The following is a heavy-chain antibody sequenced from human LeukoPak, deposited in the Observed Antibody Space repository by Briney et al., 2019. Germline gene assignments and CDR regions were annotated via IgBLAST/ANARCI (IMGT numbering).Heavy chain of an antibody. CDR2: ISAYNGNT. J-gene: IGHJ5*02. CDR1: GYTFTSYG. D-gene: IGHD5-12*01. V-gene: IGHV1-18*01. Sequence: GASVKVSCKASGYTFTSYGISWVRQAPGQGLEWMGWISAYNGNTNYAQKLQGRVTMTTDTSTSTAYMELRSLRSDDTAVHYCARSIVATSRVYNWFDPWGQGTLVTVSS. CDR3: ARSIVATSRVYNWFDP.